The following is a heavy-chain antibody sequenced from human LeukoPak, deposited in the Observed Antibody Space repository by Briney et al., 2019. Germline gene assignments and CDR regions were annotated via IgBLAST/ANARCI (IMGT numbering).Heavy chain of an antibody. CDR3: ARLGVQSAGKYYFDY. Sequence: PGGSLRLSCAASGFTVSSNYMSWVRQAPGRGLEWVSVIYSGGGTYYADSVKGRSTISRDNSKNTLYLQMNSLRAEDTAVYYCARLGVQSAGKYYFDYWGQGTLVTVSS. CDR2: IYSGGGT. D-gene: IGHD2-8*01. J-gene: IGHJ4*02. V-gene: IGHV3-66*04. CDR1: GFTVSSNY.